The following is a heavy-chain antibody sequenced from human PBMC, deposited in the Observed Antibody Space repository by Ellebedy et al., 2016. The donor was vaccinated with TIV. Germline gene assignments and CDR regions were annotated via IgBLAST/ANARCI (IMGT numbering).Heavy chain of an antibody. CDR2: ISYSGSA. V-gene: IGHV4-61*01. D-gene: IGHD2-21*01. Sequence: MPSETLSLTCNVSGDSVSSGTYHYNWIRQSPGKGLEWIGSISYSGSATYNPSLKGRVTISLDTSKDQFSLKLNFVTAEDTAVYSCARRRGYISKSIPYDYYGMDVWGLGIKVTVS. CDR1: GDSVSSGTYH. CDR3: ARRRGYISKSIPYDYYGMDV. J-gene: IGHJ6*02.